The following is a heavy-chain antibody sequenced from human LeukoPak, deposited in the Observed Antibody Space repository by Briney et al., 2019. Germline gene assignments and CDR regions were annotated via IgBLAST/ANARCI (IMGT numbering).Heavy chain of an antibody. CDR1: GFTFSSYA. J-gene: IGHJ4*02. V-gene: IGHV3-64*01. CDR3: ARAYSGSHYYFAY. CDR2: ISSNGGST. D-gene: IGHD1-26*01. Sequence: PGGSLRLSCAVSGFTFSSYAMHWVRQAPGKGLEYVSAISSNGGSTNYANSVKGRFTISRDNSKSTLYLQMGSLRAEDMAVYYCARAYSGSHYYFAYWGQGTLVTVSS.